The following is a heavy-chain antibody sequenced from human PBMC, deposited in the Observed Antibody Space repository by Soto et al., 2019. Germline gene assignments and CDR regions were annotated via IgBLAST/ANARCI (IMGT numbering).Heavy chain of an antibody. CDR1: GFTFSSYG. V-gene: IGHV3-33*01. D-gene: IGHD2-2*01. CDR2: IWYDGSNK. J-gene: IGHJ6*03. Sequence: GGSLRLSCAASGFTFSSYGMHWVRQAPGKGLEWVAVIWYDGSNKYYADSVKGRFTISRDNSKNTLYLQMNSLRAEDTAVYYWARVCTPPRYYRGVWGKGTTVTVSS. CDR3: ARVCTPPRYYRGV.